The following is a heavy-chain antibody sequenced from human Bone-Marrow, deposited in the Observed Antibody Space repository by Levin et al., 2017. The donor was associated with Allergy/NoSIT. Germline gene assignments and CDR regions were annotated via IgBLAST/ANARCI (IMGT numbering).Heavy chain of an antibody. J-gene: IGHJ4*02. CDR3: ARDSGYRDFDY. CDR2: ISSGGNTI. Sequence: RGESLKISCAASGFTFSDYYMSWIRQAPGKGLEWISYISSGGNTIFYADSVKDRFTISRDDAKNSLYLLMSGLRADDTAVYFCARDSGYRDFDYWGQGSLVTVSS. D-gene: IGHD3-16*02. V-gene: IGHV3-11*01. CDR1: GFTFSDYY.